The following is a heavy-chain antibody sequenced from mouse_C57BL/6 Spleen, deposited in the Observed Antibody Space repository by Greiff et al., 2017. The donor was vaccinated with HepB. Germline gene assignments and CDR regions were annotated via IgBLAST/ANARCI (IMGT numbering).Heavy chain of an antibody. CDR2: IDPSDSYT. V-gene: IGHV1-50*01. Sequence: QVQLQQPGAELVKPGASVKLSCKASGYTFPSYWMQWVKQRPGQGLEWIGEIDPSDSYTNSNQKFKGKATLTVDTSSSTAYMQLSSRTSEDSAVYYCARYHYGTGDYFDYWGQGTTLTVSS. CDR3: ARYHYGTGDYFDY. J-gene: IGHJ2*01. CDR1: GYTFPSYW. D-gene: IGHD1-1*02.